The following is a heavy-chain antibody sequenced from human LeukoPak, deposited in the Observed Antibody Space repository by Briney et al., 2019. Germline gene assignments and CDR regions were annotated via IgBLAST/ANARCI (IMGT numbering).Heavy chain of an antibody. V-gene: IGHV1-69*13. CDR3: ARGADCSNGACYSDKIDY. CDR1: GGTFSSYA. Sequence: GASVKVSCKASGGTFSSYAISWVRLAPGQGLEWVGGIIPIFGTANYAHRFEGRVTITADESPSTAYMELSSLRYEDTAIYYCARGADCSNGACYSDKIDYWGQGTLVTVSS. D-gene: IGHD2-15*01. CDR2: IIPIFGTA. J-gene: IGHJ4*02.